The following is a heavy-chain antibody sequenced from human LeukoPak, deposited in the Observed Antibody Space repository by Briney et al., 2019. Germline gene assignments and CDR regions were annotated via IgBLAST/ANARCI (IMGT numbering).Heavy chain of an antibody. J-gene: IGHJ4*02. CDR3: AKDGSWSCTD. D-gene: IGHD2-8*02. CDR1: GFTFSRYA. CDR2: IAHHGSNK. Sequence: SGGSLRLSCAASGFTFSRYAVHWVRQGPGKGLEWVSYIAHHGSNKYYADSVKGRFTISRDNSKRTLYLKMNSLRADDTAVYYCAKDGSWSCTDWGQGTLVTVSS. V-gene: IGHV3-30*02.